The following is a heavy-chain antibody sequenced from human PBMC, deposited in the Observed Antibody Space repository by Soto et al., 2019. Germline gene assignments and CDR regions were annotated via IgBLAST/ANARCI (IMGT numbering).Heavy chain of an antibody. J-gene: IGHJ4*02. D-gene: IGHD5-18*01. CDR2: INAGNGNT. CDR1: GYTFTSYA. CDR3: ARAARADGITAMVYYFFDY. V-gene: IGHV1-3*01. Sequence: ASVKVSCKASGYTFTSYAMHCAREAPGQRLEWMGWINAGNGNTKYSQKFQGRVTITRDTSASTAYMELSSLRSEDTAVYYCARAARADGITAMVYYFFDYWGQGTLVTVSS.